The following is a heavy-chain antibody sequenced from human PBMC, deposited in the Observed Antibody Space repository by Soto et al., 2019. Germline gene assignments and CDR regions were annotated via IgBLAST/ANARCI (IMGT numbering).Heavy chain of an antibody. V-gene: IGHV6-1*01. CDR3: ARFKGMATSPYYYYGMDV. J-gene: IGHJ6*02. D-gene: IGHD2-2*01. Sequence: SQTLSLTCAISGDSVSSNSAAWNWISQSPSRGLEWLGRTYYRSKWYNDYAVSVKSRITINPDTSKNQFSLQLNSVTPEDTAVYYCARFKGMATSPYYYYGMDVWGQGTTVTVSS. CDR2: TYYRSKWYN. CDR1: GDSVSSNSAA.